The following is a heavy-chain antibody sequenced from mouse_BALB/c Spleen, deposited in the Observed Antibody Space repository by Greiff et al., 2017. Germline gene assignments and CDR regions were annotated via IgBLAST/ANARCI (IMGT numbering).Heavy chain of an antibody. CDR1: GFTFSSYT. Sequence: EVHLVESGGGLVKPGGSLKLSCAASGFTFSSYTMSWVRQTPEKRLEWVATISSGGSYTYYPDSVKGRFTISRDNAKNTLYLQMSSLKSEDTAMYYCTRDFASDYWGQGTTLTVSS. V-gene: IGHV5-6-4*01. CDR2: ISSGGSYT. CDR3: TRDFASDY. J-gene: IGHJ2*01.